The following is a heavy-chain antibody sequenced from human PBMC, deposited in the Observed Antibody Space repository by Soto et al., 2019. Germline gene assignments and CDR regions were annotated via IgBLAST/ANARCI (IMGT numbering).Heavy chain of an antibody. V-gene: IGHV3-11*01. CDR3: ARDRVRYCSSTSCYVINY. CDR2: ISSSGSTI. J-gene: IGHJ4*02. D-gene: IGHD2-2*01. CDR1: GFTFSDYY. Sequence: QVQLVESGGGLVKPGGSLRLSCAASGFTFSDYYISGIRQAPGKGLEWVSYISSSGSTIYYADSVKGRFTISRDNPENSLYQQMNSLRAEGTAVYYCARDRVRYCSSTSCYVINYWGQGTLVTVSS.